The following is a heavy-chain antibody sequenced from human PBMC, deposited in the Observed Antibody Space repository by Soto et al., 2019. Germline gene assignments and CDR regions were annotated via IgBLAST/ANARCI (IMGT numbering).Heavy chain of an antibody. CDR1: GFSLSTSGMC. CDR3: ARTHFNTISTWYIDX. D-gene: IGHD3-3*01. CDR2: IYWDDDK. J-gene: IGHJ4*02. Sequence: SSRTLVTPAQTLTLTCTFSGFSLSTSGMCVIWIRQAPGNALEWLALIYWDDDKYYSTPLKTRLTISKDTSKNQVVLTMNNMDTVPTATYYCARTHFNTISTWYIDXWRQGTLDTVSX. V-gene: IGHV2-70*01.